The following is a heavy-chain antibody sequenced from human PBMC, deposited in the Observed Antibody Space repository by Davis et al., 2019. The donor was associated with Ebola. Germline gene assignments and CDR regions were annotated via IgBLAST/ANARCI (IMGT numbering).Heavy chain of an antibody. CDR2: MNPNSGNT. D-gene: IGHD2-8*01. J-gene: IGHJ5*02. CDR1: GYTFSNYD. V-gene: IGHV1-8*02. Sequence: ASVKVSCKASGYTFSNYDINWVRQATGQGLEWVGWMNPNSGNTGYAQKFQGRVTMTRNTSISTAYMELSRLRSDDTAVYYCARGSGYCTNGVCPYNWFDPWGQGTLVTVSS. CDR3: ARGSGYCTNGVCPYNWFDP.